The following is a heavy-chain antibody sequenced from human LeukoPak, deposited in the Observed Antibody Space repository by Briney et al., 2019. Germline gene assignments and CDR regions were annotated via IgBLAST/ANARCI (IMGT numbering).Heavy chain of an antibody. J-gene: IGHJ4*02. V-gene: IGHV3-30*18. CDR1: GFTFSSYG. D-gene: IGHD6-13*01. CDR2: ISYDGSNK. Sequence: GRSLRLSCAASGFTFSSYGMHWVRQAPGMGLEWVAVISYDGSNKYYADSVKGRFTISRDNSKNTLYLQMNSLRAEDTAVYYCAKDPAVGAAAGQFDYWGQGTLVTVST. CDR3: AKDPAVGAAAGQFDY.